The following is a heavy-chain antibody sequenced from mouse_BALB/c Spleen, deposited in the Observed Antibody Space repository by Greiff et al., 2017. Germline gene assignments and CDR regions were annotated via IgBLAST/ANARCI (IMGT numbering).Heavy chain of an antibody. J-gene: IGHJ4*01. D-gene: IGHD2-3*01. V-gene: IGHV2-6-7*01. CDR2: IWGDGST. CDR1: GFSLTGYG. Sequence: VKLMESGPGLVAPSQSLSITCTVSGFSLTGYGVNWVRQPPGKGLEWLGMIWGDGSTDYNSALKSRLSISKDNSKSQVFLKMNSLQTDDTARYYCARDRDGYYDYYAMDYWGQGTSVTVSS. CDR3: ARDRDGYYDYYAMDY.